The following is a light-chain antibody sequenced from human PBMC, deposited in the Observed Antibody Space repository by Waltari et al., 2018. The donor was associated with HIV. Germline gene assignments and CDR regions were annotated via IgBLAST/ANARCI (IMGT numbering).Light chain of an antibody. CDR2: GTN. CDR3: QSYDSSLSGWVV. CDR1: SPNIGAGYA. V-gene: IGLV1-40*01. J-gene: IGLJ2*01. Sequence: QSVLTQPPSVSGAPGQRVTISCTGSSPNIGAGYAVPCYQQLPGTAPTLLIYGTNNRPSGVPDRFSGSKSGTSASLAITGLQAEDEAEYYCQSYDSSLSGWVVFGGGTKVTVL.